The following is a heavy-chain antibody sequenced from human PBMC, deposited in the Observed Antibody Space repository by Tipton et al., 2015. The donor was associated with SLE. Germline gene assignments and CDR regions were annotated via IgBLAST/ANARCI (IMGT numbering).Heavy chain of an antibody. V-gene: IGHV3-11*03. Sequence: SLRLSCAASGFTFSDYYMSWIRQAPGKGLEWVSYISSSSSYTNYADSVKGRFTISRDNAKNSLYLQMNSLRAEDTAVYYCASRGQWLYTFDIWGQGTMVTVSS. D-gene: IGHD6-19*01. J-gene: IGHJ3*02. CDR1: GFTFSDYY. CDR3: ASRGQWLYTFDI. CDR2: ISSSSSYT.